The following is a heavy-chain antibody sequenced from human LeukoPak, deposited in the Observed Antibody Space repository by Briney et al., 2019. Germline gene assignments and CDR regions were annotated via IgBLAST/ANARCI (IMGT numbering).Heavy chain of an antibody. CDR2: LYSGGST. CDR1: GGSINSFY. Sequence: SETLSLTCTVSGGSINSFYWNWIRQPAGKGLEWIGRLYSGGSTNYNPSLKSRVTISVDTSKNQFSLKLSSVTAADTAVYYCARRSLWYFDLWGRGTLVTVSS. J-gene: IGHJ2*01. V-gene: IGHV4-4*07. CDR3: ARRSLWYFDL.